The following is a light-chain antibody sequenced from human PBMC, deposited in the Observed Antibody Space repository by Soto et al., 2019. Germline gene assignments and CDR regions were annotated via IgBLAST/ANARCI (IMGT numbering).Light chain of an antibody. CDR3: QVWDSSSDHPVV. CDR1: NIGSKS. J-gene: IGLJ2*01. CDR2: DDS. Sequence: SYELTQPPSVSVAPGQTARITCGGTNIGSKSVHWYQQKPGQAPVLVVYDDSDRPSGIPERFSGSNSGNTATLTISRVEAGDEAGYYCQVWDSSSDHPVVFGGGTKLTVL. V-gene: IGLV3-21*02.